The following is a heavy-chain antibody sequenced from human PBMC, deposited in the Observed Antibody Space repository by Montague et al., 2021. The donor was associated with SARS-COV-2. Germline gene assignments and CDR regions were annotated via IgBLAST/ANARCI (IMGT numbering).Heavy chain of an antibody. CDR2: ISYDGSNK. CDR3: ARDSHHSLLLWFGELPRQNWFDP. Sequence: SLRLSCAASGFTFSSYAMHWVRQAPGKGLEWVAVISYDGSNKYYADSXEGRFTISRDNSKNTLYLQMNSLRAEDTAVYYCARDSHHSLLLWFGELPRQNWFDPWGQGTLVTVSS. V-gene: IGHV3-30-3*01. D-gene: IGHD3-10*01. J-gene: IGHJ5*02. CDR1: GFTFSSYA.